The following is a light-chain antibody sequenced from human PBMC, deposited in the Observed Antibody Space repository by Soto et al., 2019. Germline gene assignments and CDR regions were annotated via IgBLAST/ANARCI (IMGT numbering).Light chain of an antibody. Sequence: EIVLTQSPGTLSLSPGERATLSCRASQNVSSNYLAWYQQKPGQTPRLLIYGASRRAAGIPDRFSGSGSGTDFTLTISRLEPEDFAVYSCPQYGSSPMYTFGQGTKLEIK. CDR1: QNVSSNY. CDR2: GAS. CDR3: PQYGSSPMYT. V-gene: IGKV3-20*01. J-gene: IGKJ2*01.